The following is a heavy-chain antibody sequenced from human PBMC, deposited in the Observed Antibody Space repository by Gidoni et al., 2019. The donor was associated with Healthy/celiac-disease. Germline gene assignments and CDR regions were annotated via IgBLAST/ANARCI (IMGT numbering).Heavy chain of an antibody. D-gene: IGHD4-4*01. CDR2: ISGSGGST. Sequence: EVQLLESGGGLVQPGGSLRLPCAASGFTFRSYAMTWVRQAPGKGLECVSAISGSGGSTYYADSVKGRFTISRDNSKNTLYLQMNSLRAEDTAVYYCAKDARLQYRRGLHDYWGQGTLVTVSS. CDR1: GFTFRSYA. V-gene: IGHV3-23*01. J-gene: IGHJ4*02. CDR3: AKDARLQYRRGLHDY.